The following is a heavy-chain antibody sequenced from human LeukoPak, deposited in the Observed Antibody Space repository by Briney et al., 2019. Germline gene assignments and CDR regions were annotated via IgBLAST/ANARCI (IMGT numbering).Heavy chain of an antibody. J-gene: IGHJ4*02. V-gene: IGHV4-38-2*02. CDR2: INHSGST. D-gene: IGHD6-19*01. CDR1: GYSISSGYY. CDR3: AEGGSAWYYY. Sequence: SETLSLTCTVSGYSISSGYYWGWIRQPPGKGLEWIGSINHSGSTYYNPSLKSRVTISVDTSKNQFSLKLSSVTAADTAVYYCAEGGSAWYYYWGQGTLVTVSS.